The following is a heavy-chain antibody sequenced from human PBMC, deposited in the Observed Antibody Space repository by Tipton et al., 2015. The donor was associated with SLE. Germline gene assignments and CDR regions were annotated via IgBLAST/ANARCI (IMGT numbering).Heavy chain of an antibody. J-gene: IGHJ4*02. V-gene: IGHV4-61*02. CDR3: ARDQPPMD. CDR1: GGSISSGSYY. D-gene: IGHD3-10*01. CDR2: IHTSGST. Sequence: GLVKPSQTLSLTCTVSGGSISSGSYYWSWIRQPAGKGLEWIGRIHTSGSTYSNPSLDSRVTISVDRSKNQFSLRLSSVTAADTAVYYCARDQPPMDWGQGTLVTVSS.